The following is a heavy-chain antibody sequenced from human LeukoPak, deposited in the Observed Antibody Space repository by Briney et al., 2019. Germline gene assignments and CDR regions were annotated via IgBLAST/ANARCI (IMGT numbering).Heavy chain of an antibody. V-gene: IGHV1-58*01. D-gene: IGHD3-10*01. Sequence: AASVKVSCKASGFTFSGSAVQWVRQARGQRLEWLGWFIVDSGKTHYLQKLQERVTITRDMSTNTAYMELSSLRSEDTAVYYCAADATPLVRGLIIAFGYWGQGTQVTVSS. CDR1: GFTFSGSA. CDR3: AADATPLVRGLIIAFGY. J-gene: IGHJ4*02. CDR2: FIVDSGKT.